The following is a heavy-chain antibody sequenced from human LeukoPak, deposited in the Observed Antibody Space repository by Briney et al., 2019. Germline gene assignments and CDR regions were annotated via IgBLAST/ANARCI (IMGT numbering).Heavy chain of an antibody. Sequence: GGSLRLSCAASGFTLSYYWMHWVRQAPGKGLVWVSYINGDGSSTNYADSVKGRFTISRDNAKNTLYLEMNSLRAEDTAVYYCTRDPRNKGFDPWGQGTLVTVFS. CDR1: GFTLSYYW. J-gene: IGHJ5*02. D-gene: IGHD1/OR15-1a*01. CDR3: TRDPRNKGFDP. V-gene: IGHV3-74*01. CDR2: INGDGSST.